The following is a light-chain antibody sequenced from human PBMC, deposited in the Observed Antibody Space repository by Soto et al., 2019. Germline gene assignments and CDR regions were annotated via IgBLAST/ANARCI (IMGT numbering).Light chain of an antibody. CDR3: QQYGGSSWT. CDR1: QSVSSSY. V-gene: IGKV3-20*01. CDR2: GAS. Sequence: EMMLTQSPGTLSVSPGDRVTLSCRASQSVSSSYLAWYHHKPGQAPRLLIFGASNRATGISDRFSGSGSGTDFTLTISRLEPEDFAVYYCQQYGGSSWTFGQGTKVDIK. J-gene: IGKJ1*01.